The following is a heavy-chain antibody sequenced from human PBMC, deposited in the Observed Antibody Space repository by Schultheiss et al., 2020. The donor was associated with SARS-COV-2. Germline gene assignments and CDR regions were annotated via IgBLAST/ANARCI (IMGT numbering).Heavy chain of an antibody. CDR3: ARLGKGATIDY. CDR2: IYYSGST. D-gene: IGHD1-26*01. J-gene: IGHJ4*02. Sequence: SQTLSLTCTVSGGSISSYYWSWIRQPPGKGLEWIGYIYYSGSTNYNPSLKSRVTISVDTSKNQFSLKLSSVTAADTAVYYCARLGKGATIDYWGQGTLVTVSS. V-gene: IGHV4-59*08. CDR1: GGSISSYY.